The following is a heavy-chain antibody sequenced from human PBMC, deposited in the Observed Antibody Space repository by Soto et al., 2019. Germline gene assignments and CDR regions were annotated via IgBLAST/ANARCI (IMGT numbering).Heavy chain of an antibody. CDR2: IYYSGST. Sequence: SETLSLTCTVSGGSISSSSYYWGWIRQPPGKGLEWIGSIYYSGSTYYNPSLKSRVTISVDTSKNQFSLKLSSVTAADTAVYYCARVWGGAFDFWGQGTMVTVSS. CDR1: GGSISSSSYY. D-gene: IGHD3-10*01. V-gene: IGHV4-39*07. J-gene: IGHJ3*01. CDR3: ARVWGGAFDF.